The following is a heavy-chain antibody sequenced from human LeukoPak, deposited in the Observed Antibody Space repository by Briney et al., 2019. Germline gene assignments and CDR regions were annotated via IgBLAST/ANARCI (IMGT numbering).Heavy chain of an antibody. J-gene: IGHJ4*02. Sequence: GASVKVSCKASGYPFTGYYMHWVRQAPGQGLEWMGRINPNSGGTNYAQKFQGRVTMTRDTSISTAYMELSRLRSDDTAVYYCARDLGYCSSGSCSDYWGQGTLVTVSS. CDR1: GYPFTGYY. V-gene: IGHV1-2*06. CDR3: ARDLGYCSSGSCSDY. D-gene: IGHD2-15*01. CDR2: INPNSGGT.